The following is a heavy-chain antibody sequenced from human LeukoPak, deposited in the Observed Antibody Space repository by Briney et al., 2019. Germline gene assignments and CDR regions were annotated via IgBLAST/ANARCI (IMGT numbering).Heavy chain of an antibody. CDR1: GGSISGYY. CDR2: IYHSGST. CDR3: ARDASHIAAAGYWYFDL. J-gene: IGHJ2*01. V-gene: IGHV4-59*12. D-gene: IGHD6-13*01. Sequence: PSETLSLTCTVSGGSISGYYWGWIRQPPGKGLQWIGYIYHSGSTSYNPSLKGRVTMSVDTSKNQFSLKLSSVTVADTAVYYCARDASHIAAAGYWYFDLWGRGTLVSVSS.